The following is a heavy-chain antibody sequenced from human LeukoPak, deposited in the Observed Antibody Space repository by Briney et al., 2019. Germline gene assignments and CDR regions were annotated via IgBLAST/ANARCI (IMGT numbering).Heavy chain of an antibody. CDR1: GFTFSSYA. D-gene: IGHD2-15*01. CDR3: AKGIVVVVAATYFDY. V-gene: IGHV3-9*01. Sequence: GGSLRLSCAASGFTFSSYAMHWVRQAPGKGLEWVSGISWNSGSIGYADSVKGRFTISRDNAKNSLYLQMNSLRAEDTALYYCAKGIVVVVAATYFDYWGQGTLVTVSS. J-gene: IGHJ4*02. CDR2: ISWNSGSI.